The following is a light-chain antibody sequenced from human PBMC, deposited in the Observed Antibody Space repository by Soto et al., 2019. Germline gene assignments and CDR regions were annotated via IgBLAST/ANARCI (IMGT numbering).Light chain of an antibody. CDR1: QSVSSSY. CDR2: GAS. Sequence: EIVLTQSPSTLSFSPGERATLSCRASQSVSSSYLAWYQQKPGQAPRLLIYGASSRATGIPDRFSGSGSGTDFTLTISRLEPEDFAVYYCQQYGSSPFTFGGGTKVDI. J-gene: IGKJ4*01. V-gene: IGKV3-20*01. CDR3: QQYGSSPFT.